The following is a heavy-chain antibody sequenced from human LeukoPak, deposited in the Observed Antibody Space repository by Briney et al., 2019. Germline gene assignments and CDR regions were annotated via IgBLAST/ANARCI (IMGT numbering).Heavy chain of an antibody. J-gene: IGHJ4*02. CDR2: INAGNGNT. V-gene: IGHV1-3*01. CDR1: GYTFTSYA. D-gene: IGHD6-19*01. CDR3: ARPRGLGSGWPIDY. Sequence: ASVKVSCKASGYTFTSYARHWVRQAPGQRLEWMGWINAGNGNTKYSQKFQGRVTITRDTSASTAYMELSSLRSEDTAVYYCARPRGLGSGWPIDYWGQGTLVTVSS.